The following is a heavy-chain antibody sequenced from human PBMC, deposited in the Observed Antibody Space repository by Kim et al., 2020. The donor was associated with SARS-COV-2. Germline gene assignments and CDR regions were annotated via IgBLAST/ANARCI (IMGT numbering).Heavy chain of an antibody. CDR2: ININGSST. V-gene: IGHV3-74*01. J-gene: IGHJ4*02. CDR1: GFTFSTYW. Sequence: RGSLRLSCAASGFTFSTYWMHWVRQAPGKGLLWVSRININGSSTNYADSVRGRFTISRDNAKNTLYLQMSSLRAEDTAVYYCARASTGRHGDHWGQGTLVTVSS. D-gene: IGHD2-8*02. CDR3: ARASTGRHGDH.